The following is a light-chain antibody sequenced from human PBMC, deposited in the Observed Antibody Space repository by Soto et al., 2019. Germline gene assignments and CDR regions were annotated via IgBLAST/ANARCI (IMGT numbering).Light chain of an antibody. V-gene: IGKV3D-15*01. CDR2: GAS. CDR3: QQYNDWLS. CDR1: QSISSY. Sequence: EIVMTQSPATLSVSPGERATLSCRASQSISSYLAWYQQKPGQAPRLLIYGASTRATGIPARFSGSGSGTEFTRTISSLQSEDFGVYYGQQYNDWLSFGGGTKVEIK. J-gene: IGKJ4*01.